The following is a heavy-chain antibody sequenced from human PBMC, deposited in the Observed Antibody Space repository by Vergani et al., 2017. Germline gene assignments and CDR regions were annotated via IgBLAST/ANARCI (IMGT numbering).Heavy chain of an antibody. CDR1: GFTFSSYG. V-gene: IGHV3-30*18. CDR2: ISYDGSNK. D-gene: IGHD3-3*01. Sequence: QVQLVESGGGVVQPGRSLRLSCAASGFTFSSYGMHWVRQAPGKGLEWVAVISYDGSNKYYADSVKGRFTISRDNSKNTLYLQMNSLRAEDTAVYYCAKDDDFWSGYGDYWGQGTLVTVSS. CDR3: AKDDDFWSGYGDY. J-gene: IGHJ4*02.